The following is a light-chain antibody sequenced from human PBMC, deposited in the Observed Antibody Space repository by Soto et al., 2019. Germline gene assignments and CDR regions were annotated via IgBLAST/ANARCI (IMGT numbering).Light chain of an antibody. CDR3: QTWGTGPWV. CDR1: SGHNSYA. Sequence: QSVLTQSPSASASLGASVKLTCTLSSGHNSYAIAWHQQQPEKGPRYVMKINNDGSHIKGDGIPDRFSRSSSGAERYLTISSLQSEDEADYYCQTWGTGPWVFGGGTKLTVL. V-gene: IGLV4-69*02. J-gene: IGLJ3*02. CDR2: INNDGSH.